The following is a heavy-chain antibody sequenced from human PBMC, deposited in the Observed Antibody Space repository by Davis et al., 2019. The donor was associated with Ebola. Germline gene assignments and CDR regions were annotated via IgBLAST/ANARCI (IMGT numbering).Heavy chain of an antibody. J-gene: IGHJ4*02. D-gene: IGHD1-26*01. CDR1: GFLFRNFG. Sequence: GESLKISCAASGFLFRNFGIHWVRQAPGRGLEWVAVMSYDGSNQYYRESVKGRFTISRDTSKNTLYLQMNGLRVEDTAVYYCAKAVGAAQRAYFDNWGRGTLVTVSS. CDR3: AKAVGAAQRAYFDN. V-gene: IGHV3-30*18. CDR2: MSYDGSNQ.